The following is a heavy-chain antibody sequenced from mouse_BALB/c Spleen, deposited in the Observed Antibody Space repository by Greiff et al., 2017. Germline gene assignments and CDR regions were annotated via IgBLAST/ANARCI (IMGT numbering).Heavy chain of an antibody. CDR1: GYTFTDYN. CDR3: ALYDYDGFAY. V-gene: IGHV1S29*02. D-gene: IGHD2-4*01. J-gene: IGHJ3*01. Sequence: SGPELVKPGASVKISCKASGYTFTDYNMHWVKQSHGKSLEWIGYIYPYNGGTGYNQKFKSKATLTVDNSSSTAYMELRSLTSEDSAVYYCALYDYDGFAYWGQGTLVTVSA. CDR2: IYPYNGGT.